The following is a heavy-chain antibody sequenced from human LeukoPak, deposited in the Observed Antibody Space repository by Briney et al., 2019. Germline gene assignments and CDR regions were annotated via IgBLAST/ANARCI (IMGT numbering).Heavy chain of an antibody. CDR3: ARIRNYGSGTYIPFVDY. J-gene: IGHJ4*02. D-gene: IGHD3-10*01. CDR2: LYYSGSA. CDR1: GGSISNYY. V-gene: IGHV4-59*01. Sequence: SETLSLTCTVSGGSISNYYWSWIRQPPGKGLEWIGYLYYSGSANYNPSLKSRVTISLDTSKNQFSLKLSSVTAADTAVYYCARIRNYGSGTYIPFVDYWGQGALVTVSS.